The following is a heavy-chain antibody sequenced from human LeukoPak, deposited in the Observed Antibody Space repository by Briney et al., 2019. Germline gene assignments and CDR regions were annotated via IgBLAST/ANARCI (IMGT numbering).Heavy chain of an antibody. J-gene: IGHJ6*02. V-gene: IGHV4-59*08. D-gene: IGHD6-13*01. CDR3: ARHSSGGSSWYEDYYYYGMDV. Sequence: SETLSLTCTVSGGSISSYYWSWIRQPPGKGLEWIGYIYYSGSTNYNPSLKSRVTISVDTSKNLSSVTAADTAVYYCARHSSGGSSWYEDYYYYGMDVWGQGTTVTVSS. CDR1: GGSISSYY. CDR2: IYYSGST.